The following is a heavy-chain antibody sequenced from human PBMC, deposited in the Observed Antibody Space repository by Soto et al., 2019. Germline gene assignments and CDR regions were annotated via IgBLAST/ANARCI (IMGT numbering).Heavy chain of an antibody. CDR2: IYYSGST. D-gene: IGHD1-1*01. CDR3: ARLATRYYFDY. CDR1: GGSISSYY. V-gene: IGHV4-59*01. Sequence: PSETLSLTCTVSGGSISSYYWSWIRQPPGKGLEWIGYIYYSGSTNYNHSLKSRVTISVDTSKNQFSLKMSSVTAADTAVYYCARLATRYYFDYWGQGTLLTVSS. J-gene: IGHJ4*02.